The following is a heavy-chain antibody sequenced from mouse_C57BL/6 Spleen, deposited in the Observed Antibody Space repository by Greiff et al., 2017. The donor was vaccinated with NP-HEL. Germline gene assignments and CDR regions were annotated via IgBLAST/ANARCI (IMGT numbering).Heavy chain of an antibody. J-gene: IGHJ2*01. CDR1: GYAFTNYL. Sequence: QVQLQQSGAELVRPGTSVKVSCKASGYAFTNYLIEWVKQRPGQGLEWIGVINPGSGGTNYNEKFKGKATLTADKSSSTAYMQLSSLTSEDSAVYFCARRSSGYPYYFDYWGQGTTLTVSS. CDR3: ARRSSGYPYYFDY. CDR2: INPGSGGT. V-gene: IGHV1-54*01. D-gene: IGHD3-2*02.